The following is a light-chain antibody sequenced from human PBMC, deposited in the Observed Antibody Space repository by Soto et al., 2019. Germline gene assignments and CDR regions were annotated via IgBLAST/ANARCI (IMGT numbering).Light chain of an antibody. J-gene: IGKJ5*01. CDR2: TAS. Sequence: EIVLTQSPGTLSLSPGERATLSCRASQTVGKNYLAWYQQKPGQAPRLLIHTASIRATGIPDKFSGSGSGTDFTLTISRLEPEDFAVFFCQQYGTSEIIFGQGTRLEIK. V-gene: IGKV3-20*01. CDR3: QQYGTSEII. CDR1: QTVGKNY.